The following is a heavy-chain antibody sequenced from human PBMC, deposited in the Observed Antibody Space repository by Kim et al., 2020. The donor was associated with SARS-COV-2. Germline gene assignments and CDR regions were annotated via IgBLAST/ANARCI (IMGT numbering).Heavy chain of an antibody. V-gene: IGHV3-21*01. Sequence: GGSLRLSCAASGFTFSSYSMNWVRQAPGKGLEWVSSISSSSSYIYYADSVKGRFTISRDNAKNSLYLQMNSLRAEDTAVYYCARGERTTVNYYFDYWGQGTLVTVSS. CDR1: GFTFSSYS. CDR3: ARGERTTVNYYFDY. CDR2: ISSSSSYI. D-gene: IGHD4-17*01. J-gene: IGHJ4*02.